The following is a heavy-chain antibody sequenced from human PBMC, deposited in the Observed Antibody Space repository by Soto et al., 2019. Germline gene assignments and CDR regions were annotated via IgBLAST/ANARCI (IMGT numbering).Heavy chain of an antibody. J-gene: IGHJ5*02. V-gene: IGHV4-61*01. Sequence: SETLSLTCTVSGDSVSSGLYYWSWIRQPPGKGLEWIGYIYNSGSTNYNPSLKSRVSISVDTSKNQFSLKLSSVTAADTAVYYCARQSGLSIFDPWGQGTLVTVSS. CDR3: ARQSGLSIFDP. CDR2: IYNSGST. CDR1: GDSVSSGLYY.